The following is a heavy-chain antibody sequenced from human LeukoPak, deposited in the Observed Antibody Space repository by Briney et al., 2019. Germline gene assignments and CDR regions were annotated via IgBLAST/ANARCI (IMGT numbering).Heavy chain of an antibody. Sequence: PSETLSLTCTVSGGSISSSNYYWGWIRQPPGKGLEWIGTIYYSGSTYYNPSLKSRLTISVDTSKNQFSLKLSSVTAADTAVYHCARHVAAYSGTYYYFYYMDVWGKGTTVTVSS. D-gene: IGHD1-26*01. J-gene: IGHJ6*03. V-gene: IGHV4-39*01. CDR2: IYYSGST. CDR3: ARHVAAYSGTYYYFYYMDV. CDR1: GGSISSSNYY.